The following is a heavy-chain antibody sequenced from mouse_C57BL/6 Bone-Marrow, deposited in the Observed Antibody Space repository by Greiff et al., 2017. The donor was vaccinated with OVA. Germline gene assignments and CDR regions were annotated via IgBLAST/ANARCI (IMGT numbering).Heavy chain of an antibody. D-gene: IGHD2-4*01. CDR3: ARSFYDYDGGYAMDY. CDR1: GYTFTDYY. Sequence: EVQLQQSGPELVKPGASVTISCKASGYTFTDYYMNWVKQSHGKSLEWIGDINPNNGGTSYNQKFKGKATLTVDKSSSTAYMELRSLTSEDSAVYYWARSFYDYDGGYAMDYWGQGTSVTVSS. J-gene: IGHJ4*01. V-gene: IGHV1-26*01. CDR2: INPNNGGT.